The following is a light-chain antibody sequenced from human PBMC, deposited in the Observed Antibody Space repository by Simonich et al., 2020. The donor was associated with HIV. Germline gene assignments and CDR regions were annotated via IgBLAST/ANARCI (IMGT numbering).Light chain of an antibody. Sequence: DIQMTQAPSSLSASVGDRVTINCRASQGIRNSLAWYQQRPGKAPKLLINAAYRLESGVPSRFSGSGSGTEYTLTISSLQPEDFATYYCQQYYSSLITFGGGTKVEIK. J-gene: IGKJ4*01. CDR1: QGIRNS. CDR2: AAY. CDR3: QQYYSSLIT. V-gene: IGKV1-NL1*01.